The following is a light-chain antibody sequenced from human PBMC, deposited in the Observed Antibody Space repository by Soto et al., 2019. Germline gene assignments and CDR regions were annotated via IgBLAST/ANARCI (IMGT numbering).Light chain of an antibody. CDR2: DND. Sequence: QPVLTQPPSMSAAPRQEITISCSGSRSNIGSNYVSWYQQLPGTAPKLLIYDNDQRPSGIPDRFSGSKSGASATLVITGLQTGDEADYYCATWDMSLGALLFGGGTKLTVL. J-gene: IGLJ2*01. CDR1: RSNIGSNY. CDR3: ATWDMSLGALL. V-gene: IGLV1-51*01.